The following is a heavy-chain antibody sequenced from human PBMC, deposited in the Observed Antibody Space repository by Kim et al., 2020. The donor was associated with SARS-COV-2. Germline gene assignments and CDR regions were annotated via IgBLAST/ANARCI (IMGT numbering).Heavy chain of an antibody. CDR1: GGSISSYY. V-gene: IGHV4-59*01. Sequence: SETLSLTCTVSGGSISSYYWSWIRQPPGKGLEWIGYIYYSGSTNYNPSLKSRVTISVDTSKNQFSLKLSSVTAADTAVYYCARGQWELRIDYWGQGTLVTVSS. CDR3: ARGQWELRIDY. CDR2: IYYSGST. D-gene: IGHD1-26*01. J-gene: IGHJ4*02.